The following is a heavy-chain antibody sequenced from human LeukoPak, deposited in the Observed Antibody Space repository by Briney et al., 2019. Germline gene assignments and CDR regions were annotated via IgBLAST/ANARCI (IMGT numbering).Heavy chain of an antibody. CDR3: AKGPYCSGGTCYNFDY. CDR2: ISASGGST. D-gene: IGHD2-15*01. J-gene: IGHJ4*02. CDR1: RFPFSSYA. V-gene: IGHV3-23*01. Sequence: GGSLRLSCAASRFPFSSYAMSWVRQAPGKGLEWVSAISASGGSTYYADSVKGRFTISRDNSKNTLYLQMNSLRAEDTAVYYCAKGPYCSGGTCYNFDYWGQGTLVTVSS.